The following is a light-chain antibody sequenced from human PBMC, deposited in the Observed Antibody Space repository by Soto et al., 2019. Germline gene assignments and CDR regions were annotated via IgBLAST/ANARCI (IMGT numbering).Light chain of an antibody. CDR2: DAS. Sequence: DIVLTQSPATLSLSPGERATLSCGASQSVSSSRLAWYQQKPALAPRLLIYDASTRATGIPARFSGSGSGTEFTLTISSLQSEDFAVYYCHQYNNWPPWTFGQGTKVDIK. J-gene: IGKJ1*01. V-gene: IGKV3-15*01. CDR3: HQYNNWPPWT. CDR1: QSVSSSR.